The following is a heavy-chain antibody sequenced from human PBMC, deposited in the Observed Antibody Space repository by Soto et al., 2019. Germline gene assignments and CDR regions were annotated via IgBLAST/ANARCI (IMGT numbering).Heavy chain of an antibody. CDR3: ARDGDVRFLEWPTTYYGMDV. CDR1: GYTFTGYY. CDR2: INPNSGGT. J-gene: IGHJ6*02. Sequence: ASVKVSCKASGYTFTGYYMHWVRQAPGQGLEWIRWINPNSGGTNYAQKFQGWVTMTRDTSISTAYMELSRLRSDDTAVYYCARDGDVRFLEWPTTYYGMDVWGQGTTVTVSS. V-gene: IGHV1-2*04. D-gene: IGHD3-3*01.